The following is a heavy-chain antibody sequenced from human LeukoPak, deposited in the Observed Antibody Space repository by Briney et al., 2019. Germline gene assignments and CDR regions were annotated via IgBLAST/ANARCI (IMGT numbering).Heavy chain of an antibody. CDR1: GGSISSSSYY. CDR2: IYYSGST. V-gene: IGHV4-39*01. D-gene: IGHD3-3*01. Sequence: SETLSLTCTVSGGSISSSSYYWGWIRQPPGKGLEWIGSIYYSGSTYYNPSLKSRVTISVDTSKNQFSLKLSSVTAADTAVYYCARHIYDFWSGSLYYFDYWGQGTLVTVSS. CDR3: ARHIYDFWSGSLYYFDY. J-gene: IGHJ4*02.